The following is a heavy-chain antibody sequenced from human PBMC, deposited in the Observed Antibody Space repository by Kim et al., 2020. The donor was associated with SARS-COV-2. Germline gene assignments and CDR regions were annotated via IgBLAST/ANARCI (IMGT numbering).Heavy chain of an antibody. V-gene: IGHV4-31*03. D-gene: IGHD3-16*01. CDR2: IYYSGST. Sequence: SETLSLTCTVSGGSISSGGYYWSWIRQHPGKGLEWIGYIYYSGSTYYNPSLKSRVTISVDTSKNQFSLKLSSVTAADTAVYYCARVYPAWGYGMDVWGQGTTVTVSS. J-gene: IGHJ6*02. CDR1: GGSISSGGYY. CDR3: ARVYPAWGYGMDV.